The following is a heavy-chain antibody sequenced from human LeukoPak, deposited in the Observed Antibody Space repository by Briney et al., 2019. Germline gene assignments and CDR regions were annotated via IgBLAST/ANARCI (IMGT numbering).Heavy chain of an antibody. Sequence: GRSLRLSCAASGFTFSSYGMHWVRQAPGKGLEWVAFISYDGSNKYYADSVKGRFTISRDNSKNTLYLQMNSLRAEDTAVYYCEKGNGLYAMDPGYFDYWGQGTLVTVFS. V-gene: IGHV3-30*18. J-gene: IGHJ4*02. D-gene: IGHD2-8*01. CDR3: EKGNGLYAMDPGYFDY. CDR1: GFTFSSYG. CDR2: ISYDGSNK.